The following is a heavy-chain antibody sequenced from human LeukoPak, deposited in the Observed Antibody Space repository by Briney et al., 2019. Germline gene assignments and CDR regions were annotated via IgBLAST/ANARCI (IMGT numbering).Heavy chain of an antibody. D-gene: IGHD4-17*01. J-gene: IGHJ4*02. CDR1: GFTFTSYS. Sequence: PGGSLRLSCAASGFTFTSYSMNWVRQAPGKGLEWVSSISSSSSYIYYADSAKGRFTISRDNAKNSLYLQMNSLRAEDTAVYYCARDYYGDYLFDYWGQETLVTVSS. CDR2: ISSSSSYI. V-gene: IGHV3-21*01. CDR3: ARDYYGDYLFDY.